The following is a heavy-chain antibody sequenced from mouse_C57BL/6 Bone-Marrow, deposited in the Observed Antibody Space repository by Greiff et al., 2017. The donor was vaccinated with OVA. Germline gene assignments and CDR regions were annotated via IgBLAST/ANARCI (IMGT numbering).Heavy chain of an antibody. D-gene: IGHD2-12*01. CDR3: TGSNDGYAMDY. Sequence: VQLQQSGAELVRPGASVTLSCKASGYTFTDYEMHWVKQTPVHGLEWIGAIDPETGGTAYNQKFKGKAILTADKSSSTAYMELRSLTSEDSAGYYCTGSNDGYAMDYWGQGTSVTVSS. J-gene: IGHJ4*01. CDR1: GYTFTDYE. V-gene: IGHV1-15*01. CDR2: IDPETGGT.